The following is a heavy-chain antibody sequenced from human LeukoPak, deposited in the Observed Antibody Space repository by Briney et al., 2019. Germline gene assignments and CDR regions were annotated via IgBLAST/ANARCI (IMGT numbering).Heavy chain of an antibody. Sequence: GASVKVSCKASGGTFSSYAISWVRQAPGQGLEWMGGIIPIFGTANYAQKFQGRVTITADESTSTAYMELSSLRSEDTAVYYCARDEGLGYCSSTSCCAFDIWGQGTMVTVSS. CDR1: GGTFSSYA. V-gene: IGHV1-69*13. J-gene: IGHJ3*02. D-gene: IGHD2-2*01. CDR3: ARDEGLGYCSSTSCCAFDI. CDR2: IIPIFGTA.